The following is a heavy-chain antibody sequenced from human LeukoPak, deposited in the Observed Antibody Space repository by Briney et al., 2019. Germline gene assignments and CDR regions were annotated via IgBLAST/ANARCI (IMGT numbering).Heavy chain of an antibody. CDR2: INPKTGVT. J-gene: IGHJ6*02. Sequence: GASVKVSCKASGYTFTDYYLHWVRQAPGHGLEWMGWINPKTGVTKYAQNFQGRVTMTRDTSINTAYMEVSRLRSDDTAVYYCARDIPYCSGDRCNSNGMDVWGQGTTVTVSS. D-gene: IGHD2-15*01. CDR1: GYTFTDYY. V-gene: IGHV1-2*02. CDR3: ARDIPYCSGDRCNSNGMDV.